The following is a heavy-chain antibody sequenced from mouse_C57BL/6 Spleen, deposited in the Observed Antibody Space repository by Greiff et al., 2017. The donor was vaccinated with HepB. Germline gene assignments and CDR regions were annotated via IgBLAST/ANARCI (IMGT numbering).Heavy chain of an antibody. Sequence: QVQLKESGAELARPGASVKLSCKASGYTFTSYGISWVKQRTGQGLEWIGEIYPRSGNTYYNEKFKGKATLTADKSSSTAYMELRSLTSEDSAVYFCARGQLRLREGFAYWGQGTLVTVSA. CDR2: IYPRSGNT. J-gene: IGHJ3*01. CDR1: GYTFTSYG. V-gene: IGHV1-81*01. D-gene: IGHD3-2*02. CDR3: ARGQLRLREGFAY.